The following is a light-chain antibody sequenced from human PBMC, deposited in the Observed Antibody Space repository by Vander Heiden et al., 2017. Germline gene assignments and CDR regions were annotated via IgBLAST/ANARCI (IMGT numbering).Light chain of an antibody. CDR1: QSISSY. CDR2: AAS. V-gene: IGKV1-39*01. J-gene: IGKJ4*01. CDR3: QQSYSTPPT. Sequence: DIQMTQSPSSLSASVGDRVTITCRASQSISSYLNWYQQKPGKAPKLLIYAASSFQSGVPSRFSGSGSGTDFTLTISSLQPEDFATYYCQQSYSTPPTFGGGTKVXIK.